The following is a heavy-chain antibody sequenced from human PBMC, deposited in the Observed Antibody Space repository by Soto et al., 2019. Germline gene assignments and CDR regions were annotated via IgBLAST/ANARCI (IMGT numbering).Heavy chain of an antibody. J-gene: IGHJ6*02. CDR2: ISYDGTNK. CDR1: GFTFSTYG. D-gene: IGHD4-17*01. V-gene: IGHV3-30*18. Sequence: QVQLVESGGGEVQPGRSLTISCAASGFTFSTYGMHWVRQTPGKGLEGVAVISYDGTNKFYSDSVKGRFTISRDNFKNTLTLQRNSRRADDTAVYSCAKDLQSYGDYDYYCYGMDVWGLGTRVTVSS. CDR3: AKDLQSYGDYDYYCYGMDV.